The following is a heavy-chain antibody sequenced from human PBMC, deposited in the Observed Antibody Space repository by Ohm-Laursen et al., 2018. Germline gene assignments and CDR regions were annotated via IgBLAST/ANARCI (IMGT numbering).Heavy chain of an antibody. Sequence: ASVKVSCKASGYTFTGYYMHWVRQAPGQGLEWMGWINPNSGGTNYAQKFQGRVTMTRDTSISTAYMELSRLRSDDTAVYYCARDFWSGYYPYGMDVWGQGTTVTVSS. D-gene: IGHD3-3*01. V-gene: IGHV1-2*02. J-gene: IGHJ6*02. CDR1: GYTFTGYY. CDR3: ARDFWSGYYPYGMDV. CDR2: INPNSGGT.